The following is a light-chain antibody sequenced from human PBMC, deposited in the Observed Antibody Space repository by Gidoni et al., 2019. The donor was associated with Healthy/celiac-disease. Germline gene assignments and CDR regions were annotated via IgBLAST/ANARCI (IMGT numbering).Light chain of an antibody. Sequence: EIVLTQSPGTLSLSPGERATLSCRASQSVSSSYLAWYQQKPGQAPRLLIYGASSRATGIPDRFSGSGSETDFTLTISRLDPEDFAVYYCQQYGSSLPFGQGTKVEIK. CDR2: GAS. CDR1: QSVSSSY. CDR3: QQYGSSLP. J-gene: IGKJ1*01. V-gene: IGKV3-20*01.